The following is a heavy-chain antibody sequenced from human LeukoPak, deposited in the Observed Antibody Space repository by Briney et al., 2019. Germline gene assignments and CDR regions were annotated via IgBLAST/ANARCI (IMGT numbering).Heavy chain of an antibody. D-gene: IGHD6-19*01. CDR1: GSTFNNYG. CDR2: LGGSGGST. Sequence: GGSLRPSCTASGSTFNNYGMSWVRQAPGKGLEWVSALGGSGGSTYYADSVKGRFTISRDNSKNTLYLQMNSLRAEDTAVYYCARMLISSGWATDSWGQGTLVTVSS. CDR3: ARMLISSGWATDS. V-gene: IGHV3-23*01. J-gene: IGHJ4*02.